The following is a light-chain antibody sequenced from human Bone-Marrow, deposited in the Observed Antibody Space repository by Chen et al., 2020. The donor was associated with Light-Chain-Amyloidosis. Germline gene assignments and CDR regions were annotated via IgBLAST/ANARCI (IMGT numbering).Light chain of an antibody. V-gene: IGLV6-57*03. J-gene: IGLJ3*02. CDR2: END. CDR3: QSYATNTWI. CDR1: SGDIATNY. Sequence: NFILTQDHSVSESPGKTVTISCTRSSGDIATNYVQWYQQRPGSAPNTVIYENDLRPSGVPDRFSGSIDTSSTSASLTISGLETEDEADYYCQSYATNTWIFGGGTHLTVL.